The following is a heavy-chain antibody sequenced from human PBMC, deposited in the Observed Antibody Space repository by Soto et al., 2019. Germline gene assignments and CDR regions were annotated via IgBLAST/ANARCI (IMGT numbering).Heavy chain of an antibody. CDR3: ARHPPAVAGELSSRRGWFDP. V-gene: IGHV3-20*04. J-gene: IGHJ5*02. D-gene: IGHD6-19*01. CDR1: GFTFSSYW. Sequence: SGGSLRLSCAASGFTFSSYWMHWVRQAPGKGLEWVSGINWNGGSTGYADSVKGRFTISRDNAKNSLYLQMNSLRAEDTALYYCARHPPAVAGELSSRRGWFDPWGQGTLVTVSS. CDR2: INWNGGST.